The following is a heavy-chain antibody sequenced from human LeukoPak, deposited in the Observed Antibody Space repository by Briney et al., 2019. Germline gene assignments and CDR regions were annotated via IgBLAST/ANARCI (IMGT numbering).Heavy chain of an antibody. V-gene: IGHV3-30*02. D-gene: IGHD6-19*01. CDR3: AKDFPAMGIAVAGPLGY. CDR2: IRYDGSNK. J-gene: IGHJ4*02. CDR1: GFTFSSYG. Sequence: GGSLRLSCAASGFTFSSYGMHWVRQAPGEGLEWVAFIRYDGSNKYYADSVKGRFTISRDNSKNTLYLQMNSLRAEDTAVYYCAKDFPAMGIAVAGPLGYWGQGTLVTVSS.